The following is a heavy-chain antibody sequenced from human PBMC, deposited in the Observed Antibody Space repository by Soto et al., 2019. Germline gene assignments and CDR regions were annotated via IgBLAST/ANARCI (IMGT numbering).Heavy chain of an antibody. V-gene: IGHV3-23*01. D-gene: IGHD1-26*01. J-gene: IGHJ4*02. Sequence: EVQLLESGGNLVQPGGSLRLSCAASRFTFSNYAMSWVRQAPGKGLEWVSGVSNNGGSTYYADSVKGRFTISRDNSKNTLYLQMNSLRAEDTAVYYCAKDRYSGNYGQFDYWGQGTLVTVSS. CDR3: AKDRYSGNYGQFDY. CDR2: VSNNGGST. CDR1: RFTFSNYA.